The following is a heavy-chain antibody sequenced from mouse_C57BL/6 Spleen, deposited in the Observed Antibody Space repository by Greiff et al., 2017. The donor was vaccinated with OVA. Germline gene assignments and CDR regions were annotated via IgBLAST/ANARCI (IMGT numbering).Heavy chain of an antibody. CDR2: IYPGDGDT. Sequence: VQLQQSGPELVKPGASVKLSCKASGYAFSSSWMNWVKQRPGKGLEWIGRIYPGDGDTNYNGKFKGKATLTADKSSSTAYMQLSSLTSEDSAVCFCVDGYYVGYWGQGTTLTVSS. CDR1: GYAFSSSW. D-gene: IGHD2-3*01. J-gene: IGHJ2*01. CDR3: VDGYYVGY. V-gene: IGHV1-82*01.